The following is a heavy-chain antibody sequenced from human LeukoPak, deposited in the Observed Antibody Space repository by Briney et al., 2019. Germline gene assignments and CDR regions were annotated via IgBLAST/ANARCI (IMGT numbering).Heavy chain of an antibody. Sequence: GASVKVSCKASGYTFTGYYMHWVRQAHGQGLEWMGWINPNSGGTNYAQKFHGRVTMTRDTSISTAYMELSRLRSDDTAVYYCARGEITSGGVIVVFDSWGQGTLVTVSS. J-gene: IGHJ4*02. CDR1: GYTFTGYY. CDR3: ARGEITSGGVIVVFDS. V-gene: IGHV1-2*02. CDR2: INPNSGGT. D-gene: IGHD3-16*02.